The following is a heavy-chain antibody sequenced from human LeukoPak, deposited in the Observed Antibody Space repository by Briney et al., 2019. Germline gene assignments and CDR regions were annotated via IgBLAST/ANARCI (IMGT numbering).Heavy chain of an antibody. D-gene: IGHD5-12*01. CDR2: INAGNGNT. J-gene: IGHJ4*02. CDR3: ARVGLMGGYDILDY. CDR1: GYTFTSYA. Sequence: ASVKVSCKGSGYTFTSYAMHWVRQAPGQRLEWMGWINAGNGNTKYSQKFQGRVTITRDTSASTAYMELSSLRSEDTAVYYCARVGLMGGYDILDYWGQGTLVTVSS. V-gene: IGHV1-3*01.